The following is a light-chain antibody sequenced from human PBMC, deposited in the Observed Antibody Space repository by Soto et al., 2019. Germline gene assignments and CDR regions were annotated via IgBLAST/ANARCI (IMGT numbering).Light chain of an antibody. J-gene: IGKJ1*01. V-gene: IGKV1-27*01. Sequence: DIQMTQSPSSLSASVRDRVTITCRASQGFSNYFAWYQQKPWKVPKLLIYAASTLQSGFPSRFSGSGSGTDFTLTISSLQPEDFATYYCQKYNSTPWTLGQGTKVEIK. CDR2: AAS. CDR1: QGFSNY. CDR3: QKYNSTPWT.